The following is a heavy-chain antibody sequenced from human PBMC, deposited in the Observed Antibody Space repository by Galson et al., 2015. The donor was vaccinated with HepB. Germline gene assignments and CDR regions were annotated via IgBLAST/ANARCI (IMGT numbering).Heavy chain of an antibody. V-gene: IGHV1-46*01. J-gene: IGHJ4*02. CDR1: GYTFTSYY. CDR3: AREDTPGIAAAGIFDY. D-gene: IGHD6-13*01. Sequence: SVKVSCKASGYTFTSYYMHWVRQAPGQGLEWMGIISPSGGSTSYAQKFQGRVTMTRDTSTSTVYMELSSLRSEDTAVYYCAREDTPGIAAAGIFDYRGQGTLVTVSS. CDR2: ISPSGGST.